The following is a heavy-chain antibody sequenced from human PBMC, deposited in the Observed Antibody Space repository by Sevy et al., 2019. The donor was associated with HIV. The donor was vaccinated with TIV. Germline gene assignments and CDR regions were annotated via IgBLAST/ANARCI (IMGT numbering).Heavy chain of an antibody. CDR3: ARDWSNTVTINTSEPYYYYGMDV. D-gene: IGHD4-17*01. V-gene: IGHV3-21*01. Sequence: GGSLRLSCAASGFTFSSYSMNWVRQAPGKGLEWVSSISSSSSYIYYADSVKGRFTISRDNTKNSLYLQMNSLGAEDTAVYYCARDWSNTVTINTSEPYYYYGMDVWGQGTTVTVSS. CDR1: GFTFSSYS. J-gene: IGHJ6*02. CDR2: ISSSSSYI.